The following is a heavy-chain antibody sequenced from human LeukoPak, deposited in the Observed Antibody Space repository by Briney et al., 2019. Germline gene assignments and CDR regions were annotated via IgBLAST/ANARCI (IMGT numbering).Heavy chain of an antibody. D-gene: IGHD2-2*01. CDR3: AKDWGQVPASISGH. CDR2: ITGGGGST. Sequence: GGSLRLSCAASGFTFNNAWMTWVRQAPGEGLEWVSTITGGGGSTYYADSVQGRFTISRDNSKNTLFLQMNSLRTEDTAVYYCAKDWGQVPASISGHWGQGTLVTVSS. CDR1: GFTFNNAW. J-gene: IGHJ1*01. V-gene: IGHV3-23*01.